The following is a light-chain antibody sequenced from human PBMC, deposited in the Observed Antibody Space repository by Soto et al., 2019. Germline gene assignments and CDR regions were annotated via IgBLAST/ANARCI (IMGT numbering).Light chain of an antibody. J-gene: IGLJ2*01. V-gene: IGLV3-1*01. Sequence: SYELTQPPSVSVSPGQTASITCSGDKLGDKYACWYQQKPGQSPVLVIYQDNKRPSGIPERFSGSNSGNTATLTISGTQAMDEADYYCQAWDSNTGVVFGGGTKLTVL. CDR3: QAWDSNTGVV. CDR2: QDN. CDR1: KLGDKY.